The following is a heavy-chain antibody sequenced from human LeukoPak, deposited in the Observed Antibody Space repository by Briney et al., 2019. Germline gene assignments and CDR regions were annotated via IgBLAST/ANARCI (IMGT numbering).Heavy chain of an antibody. J-gene: IGHJ4*02. CDR3: ARDGDTSGYTD. CDR2: IKKDGSEK. D-gene: IGHD3-22*01. Sequence: GGSLRLSCAASGFTFSLYGMSWVGHAPGKGMEGVANIKKDGSEKYYVDSVKGRFTISRDNAKNSLYLQTNSLRADDTAVYYCARDGDTSGYTDWGQGTLVTVSS. CDR1: GFTFSLYG. V-gene: IGHV3-7*01.